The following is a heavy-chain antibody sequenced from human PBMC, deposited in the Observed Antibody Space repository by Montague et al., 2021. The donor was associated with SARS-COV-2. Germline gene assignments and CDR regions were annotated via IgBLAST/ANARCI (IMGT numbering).Heavy chain of an antibody. V-gene: IGHV3-48*02. CDR2: ISSSSSTI. D-gene: IGHD3-10*01. CDR1: GFTFSSYS. CDR3: ARDQVLWFEEHVV. J-gene: IGHJ4*02. Sequence: SLRLSCAASGFTFSSYSMNWVRQTPGKGLEWVSYISSSSSTIYYADSVKGRFTISRDNAKNSLYLQMNSLRDEDTAVYYCARDQVLWFEEHVVWGQGTLVTVSS.